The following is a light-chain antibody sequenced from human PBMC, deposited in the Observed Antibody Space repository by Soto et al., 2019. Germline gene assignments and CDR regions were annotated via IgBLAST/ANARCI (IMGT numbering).Light chain of an antibody. CDR2: EVS. J-gene: IGLJ1*01. V-gene: IGLV2-14*03. CDR3: SSYTTSTNVV. CDR1: SSDVGGYNF. Sequence: QSALTQPASVFGSPGESITFSCTGTSSDVGGYNFVSWYQQHPGKAPKLMIYEVSSRPSGVSNRFSGSKSGNTASLTISGLQPEDEADYYCSSYTTSTNVVFGTGTKVTV.